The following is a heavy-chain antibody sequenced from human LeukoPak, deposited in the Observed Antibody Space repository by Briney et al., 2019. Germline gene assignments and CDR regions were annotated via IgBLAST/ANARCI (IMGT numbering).Heavy chain of an antibody. CDR3: ATYGGYDINFDY. D-gene: IGHD5-12*01. CDR1: GYTFTSYD. V-gene: IGHV1-8*01. CDR2: MNPNSGNT. J-gene: IGHJ4*02. Sequence: ASVKVSCKASGYTFTSYDINWVRQATGQGLEWMGWMNPNSGNTGYAQKFQGRVTTTRNTSISTAYMELSSLRSEDTAVYYCATYGGYDINFDYWGQGTLVTVSS.